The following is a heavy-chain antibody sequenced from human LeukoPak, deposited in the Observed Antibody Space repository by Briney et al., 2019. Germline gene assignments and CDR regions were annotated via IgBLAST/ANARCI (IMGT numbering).Heavy chain of an antibody. V-gene: IGHV3-23*01. J-gene: IGHJ4*02. Sequence: HPGGSLRLSCAASGFTFDDYGISSGRQAPGKGLEWVSIIFGNGDTTYYADSVKGRFTVSRDNSKDTLYLQMNDLRPDDTVIYYCAKRNTMVRGGPCFDYWGQGLLVTVSS. CDR2: IFGNGDTT. CDR1: GFTFDDYG. D-gene: IGHD3-10*01. CDR3: AKRNTMVRGGPCFDY.